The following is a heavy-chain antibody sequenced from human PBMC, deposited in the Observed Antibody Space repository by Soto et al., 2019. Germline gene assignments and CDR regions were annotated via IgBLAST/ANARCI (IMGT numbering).Heavy chain of an antibody. Sequence: QGQLVQSGAEVKKPESSVKVSCKASGGTFSSYAISWVRQAPGQGLEWMGGIIPIFGTTNYAQKFQGRVTITADESTSTAYMELSSLRSEDTAVYYCARGRRYDILTGYSENWFDPWGQGTLVTVSS. CDR1: GGTFSSYA. D-gene: IGHD3-9*01. J-gene: IGHJ5*02. V-gene: IGHV1-69*01. CDR2: IIPIFGTT. CDR3: ARGRRYDILTGYSENWFDP.